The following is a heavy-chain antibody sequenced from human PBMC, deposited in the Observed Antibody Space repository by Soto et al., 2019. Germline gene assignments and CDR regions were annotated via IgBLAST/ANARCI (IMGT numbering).Heavy chain of an antibody. Sequence: GGSLRLSCAASGFTFSSYAMHWVRQAPGKGLEWVAVISYDGSNKYYADSVKGRFTISRDNSKNTLYLQMNSLRAEDTAVYYCARVSARGIAARPYYYGMDVWGQVPTVTFSS. CDR3: ARVSARGIAARPYYYGMDV. D-gene: IGHD6-6*01. V-gene: IGHV3-30-3*01. J-gene: IGHJ6*02. CDR1: GFTFSSYA. CDR2: ISYDGSNK.